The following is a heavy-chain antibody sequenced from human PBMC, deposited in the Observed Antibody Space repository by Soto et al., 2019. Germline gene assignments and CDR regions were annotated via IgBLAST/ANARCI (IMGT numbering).Heavy chain of an antibody. Sequence: EVQLLESGGGLVQPGGSLRLSCAASGFTFSSYAMSWVRQAPGKGLEWVSAITGSGGRTYYADSVKGRFTISRDNSKNTLYLQMNSLRAEDTDVYYCAEGLTGAPYYAMDVWGKGTTVTVSS. CDR1: GFTFSSYA. V-gene: IGHV3-23*01. CDR2: ITGSGGRT. CDR3: AEGLTGAPYYAMDV. D-gene: IGHD7-27*01. J-gene: IGHJ6*04.